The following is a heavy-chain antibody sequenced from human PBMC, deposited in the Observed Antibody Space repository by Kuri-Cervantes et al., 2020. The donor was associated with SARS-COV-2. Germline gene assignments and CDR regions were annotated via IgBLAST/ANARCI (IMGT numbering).Heavy chain of an antibody. J-gene: IGHJ4*02. V-gene: IGHV4-39*01. CDR3: ARHVRPEITIFGVVITADYFDY. CDR2: IYYSGST. CDR1: GGSINTDS. Sequence: SETLSLTCIVSGGSINTDSWAWIRQAPGKGLEWIGSIYYSGSTYYNPSLKSRVTISVGTSKNQFSLKLSSVTAADTAVYYCARHVRPEITIFGVVITADYFDYWGQGTLVTVSS. D-gene: IGHD3-3*01.